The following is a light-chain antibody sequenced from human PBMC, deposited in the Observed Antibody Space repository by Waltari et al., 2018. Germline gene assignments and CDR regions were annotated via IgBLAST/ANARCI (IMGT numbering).Light chain of an antibody. V-gene: IGLV8-61*01. CDR2: STN. Sequence: QTVVTQEPSFSVSPGGTVTLTCGLSSGSVSPSSYPSWYQQTPGQAPRTLIYSTNTRPSGVPDRFSGSILGNKASLTITGAQADDESDYFCVLYVGSGIWVFGGGTKLTVL. CDR1: SGSVSPSSY. CDR3: VLYVGSGIWV. J-gene: IGLJ3*02.